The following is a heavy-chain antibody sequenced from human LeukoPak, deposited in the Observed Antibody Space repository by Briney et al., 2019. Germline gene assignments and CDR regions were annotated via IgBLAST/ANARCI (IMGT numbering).Heavy chain of an antibody. D-gene: IGHD1-7*01. J-gene: IGHJ4*02. CDR1: GYTFTSYY. Sequence: ASVKVSCKGSGYTFTSYYMHWVRQAPGPGLDWMEWINPNTGGTNYEQKFQGRVTMTRDTSISTAYMELSRLRSDDTAVYYCVEFELDYWGQGTLVTVSS. V-gene: IGHV1-2*02. CDR2: INPNTGGT. CDR3: VEFELDY.